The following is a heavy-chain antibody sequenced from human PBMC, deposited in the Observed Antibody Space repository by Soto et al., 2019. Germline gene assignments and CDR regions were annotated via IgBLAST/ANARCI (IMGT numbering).Heavy chain of an antibody. Sequence: EVQLVESGGDFVQPGGSLRLSCAASAFTVSSTYMTWVRQAPGKGLEWVSLIYSDGTTYYADSVKGRFTISRHNSNNTLYLQMKSLRAEDPPVYYCARAFHPGEYIYVFFDNWGQGTLVTVSS. CDR3: ARAFHPGEYIYVFFDN. J-gene: IGHJ4*02. D-gene: IGHD5-18*01. V-gene: IGHV3-53*04. CDR1: AFTVSSTY. CDR2: IYSDGTT.